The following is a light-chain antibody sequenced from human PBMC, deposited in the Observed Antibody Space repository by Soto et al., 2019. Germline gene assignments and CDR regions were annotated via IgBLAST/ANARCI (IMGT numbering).Light chain of an antibody. CDR3: QQYYSTPF. CDR1: QSVLYSSNNKNY. J-gene: IGKJ4*01. Sequence: DIVMTQSPDSLAVSLGERATINCKSSQSVLYSSNNKNYLAWYQQKPGQPPKLLIYWASTRESGVPDRFSGSGSGTDFTLTISSLQAEDGAVYYGQQYYSTPFFGGGTKVEIK. CDR2: WAS. V-gene: IGKV4-1*01.